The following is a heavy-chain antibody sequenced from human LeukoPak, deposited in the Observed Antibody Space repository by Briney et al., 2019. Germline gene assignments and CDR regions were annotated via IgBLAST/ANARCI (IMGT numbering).Heavy chain of an antibody. CDR2: IYYSGST. V-gene: IGHV4-39*01. J-gene: IGHJ4*02. CDR3: ARLPNSSGWHYYFDY. D-gene: IGHD6-19*01. Sequence: KPSETLSLTCTVSGGSISSSSYYWGWIRQPPGKGLEWIGSIYYSGSTYYNPSLKSRVTISVDTSKNQFSLKLSSVTAADTAVYYCARLPNSSGWHYYFDYWGQGTLVTVSS. CDR1: GGSISSSSYY.